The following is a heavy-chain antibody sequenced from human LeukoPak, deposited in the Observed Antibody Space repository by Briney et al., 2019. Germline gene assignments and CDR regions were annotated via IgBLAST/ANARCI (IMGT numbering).Heavy chain of an antibody. CDR1: GFTFSSYA. Sequence: PGGSLRLSCAASGFTFSSYAMHWVRQAPGKGLEWVAVISYDGSNKYYADSVKGRFTISRDNSKNTLYLQMNSLRAEDTAVYYCAAGGSWYSCWGQGTLVTVSS. CDR2: ISYDGSNK. CDR3: AAGGSWYSC. D-gene: IGHD6-13*01. V-gene: IGHV3-30*01. J-gene: IGHJ4*02.